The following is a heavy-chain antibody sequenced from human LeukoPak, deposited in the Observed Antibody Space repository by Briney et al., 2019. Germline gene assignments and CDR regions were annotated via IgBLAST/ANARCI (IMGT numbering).Heavy chain of an antibody. CDR2: IYTSGSN. CDR1: GGSISSYY. V-gene: IGHV4-4*07. CDR3: ARDVGWELTNNWFDP. D-gene: IGHD1-26*01. Sequence: SETLSLTCTVSGGSISSYYWSWIRQPAGKGLEWIGRIYTSGSNNYNPSLKSRVTMSVETSKNQFSLKLSSVTAADTAVYYCARDVGWELTNNWFDPWGQGTLVTVSS. J-gene: IGHJ5*02.